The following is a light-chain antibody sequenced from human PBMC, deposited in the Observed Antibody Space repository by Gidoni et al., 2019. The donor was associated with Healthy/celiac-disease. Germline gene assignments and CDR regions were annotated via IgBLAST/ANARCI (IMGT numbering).Light chain of an antibody. CDR2: AAS. Sequence: DIQMTQSPSSLSASVGDRVTITCRASQSISSYLNWYQQKPGKAPKLLIYAASSLQSVVPSRFSGSGSGTDFTFTISSLQPEDFATYYCQQSDSTQWTFGQGIKVEIK. CDR3: QQSDSTQWT. J-gene: IGKJ1*01. CDR1: QSISSY. V-gene: IGKV1-39*01.